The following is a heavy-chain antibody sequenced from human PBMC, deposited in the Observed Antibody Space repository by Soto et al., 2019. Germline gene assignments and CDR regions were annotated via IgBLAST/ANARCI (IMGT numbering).Heavy chain of an antibody. CDR2: ISGSGGST. CDR1: GFTFSSYG. D-gene: IGHD2-2*01. CDR3: AKRAYFSSTSCYHSFDY. J-gene: IGHJ4*02. Sequence: LRLSCAASGFTFSSYGMSWVRQAPGKGLEWVSTISGSGGSTYFADSVKGRFTISRDNSKNTLYLQMNSLRAEDTAVYYCAKRAYFSSTSCYHSFDYWGQGTLVTVSS. V-gene: IGHV3-23*01.